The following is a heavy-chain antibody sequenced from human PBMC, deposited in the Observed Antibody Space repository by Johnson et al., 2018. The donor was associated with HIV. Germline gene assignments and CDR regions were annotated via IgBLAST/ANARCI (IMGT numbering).Heavy chain of an antibody. CDR3: AREPRIAAFRDAFDI. J-gene: IGHJ3*02. V-gene: IGHV3-33*01. Sequence: VQLVESGGGVVQPGRSLRLSCAASGFTFSRYGMHWVRQAPGKGLEWVAVIWYDGSNTYYADSVKGRFTISRDNSKNTLYLQMNSLRAEDTAVYYCAREPRIAAFRDAFDIWGQGTMVTVSS. CDR1: GFTFSRYG. D-gene: IGHD6-6*01. CDR2: IWYDGSNT.